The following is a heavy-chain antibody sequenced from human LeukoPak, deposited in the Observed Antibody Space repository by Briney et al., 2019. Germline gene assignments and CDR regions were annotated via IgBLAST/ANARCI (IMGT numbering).Heavy chain of an antibody. Sequence: ASLKVSCKASGYTFTSYGISWVRQAPGQGLEWMGWISAYNGNTNYAQKLQGRVTMTTDTSTSTAYMELRSLRSDDTAVYYCAREYSSPYYYYGMDVWGQGTTVTVSS. D-gene: IGHD6-13*01. CDR1: GYTFTSYG. V-gene: IGHV1-18*01. CDR3: AREYSSPYYYYGMDV. J-gene: IGHJ6*02. CDR2: ISAYNGNT.